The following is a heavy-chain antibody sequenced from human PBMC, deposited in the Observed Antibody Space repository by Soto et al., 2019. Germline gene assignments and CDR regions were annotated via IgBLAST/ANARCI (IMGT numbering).Heavy chain of an antibody. V-gene: IGHV4-34*01. D-gene: IGHD6-6*01. CDR1: GGSFSGYY. CDR3: ARGIAARRCFDP. J-gene: IGHJ5*02. CDR2: INHSGST. Sequence: PSETLSVTCAVYGGSFSGYYWSWIRQPPGKGLEWIGEINHSGSTNYNPSLKSRVTISVDTSKNQFSLKLSSVTAADTAVYYCARGIAARRCFDPWGHGTPVPVSP.